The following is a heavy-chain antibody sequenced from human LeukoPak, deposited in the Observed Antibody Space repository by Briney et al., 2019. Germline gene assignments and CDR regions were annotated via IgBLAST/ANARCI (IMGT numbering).Heavy chain of an antibody. J-gene: IGHJ4*02. V-gene: IGHV4-59*01. CDR1: GGSISTYY. CDR3: ARRGFFDY. Sequence: PSETLSLTCTVSGGSISTYYWSWIRQPPGKGLQWIGSISDSGSTSYNPSLKSRVTISVDTSKNQFSLKLSSVTAADTAVYHCARRGFFDYWGQGTLVTVSS. CDR2: ISDSGST.